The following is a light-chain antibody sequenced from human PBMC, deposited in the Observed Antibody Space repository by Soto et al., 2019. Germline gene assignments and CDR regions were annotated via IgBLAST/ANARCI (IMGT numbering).Light chain of an antibody. V-gene: IGLV2-8*01. J-gene: IGLJ1*01. Sequence: QSALTQPPSASGSPGQSVTISCTGTSSDVGGYNYVSWYQQHPGKAPKVAIYEVSKRPSGVPDRFSGSKSGNTASLTVSGLQAEDEADYYCTSYVGGNNHYVFGTGTKLTVL. CDR3: TSYVGGNNHYV. CDR1: SSDVGGYNY. CDR2: EVS.